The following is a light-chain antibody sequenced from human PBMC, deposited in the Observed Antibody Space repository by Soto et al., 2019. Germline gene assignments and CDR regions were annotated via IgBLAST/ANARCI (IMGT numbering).Light chain of an antibody. J-gene: IGKJ2*03. V-gene: IGKV4-1*01. CDR1: QSLLYSSNNKNY. CDR3: HQYYYTPYS. CDR2: WAS. Sequence: DIVMTQSPDSLPVSLGERATINCKSSQSLLYSSNNKNYLAWYQQKPGQPPKLLIFWASTRESGVPDRFSGSGSGTDFTLTISRLQAEDVAVYYCHQYYYTPYSFGQGTKLEIK.